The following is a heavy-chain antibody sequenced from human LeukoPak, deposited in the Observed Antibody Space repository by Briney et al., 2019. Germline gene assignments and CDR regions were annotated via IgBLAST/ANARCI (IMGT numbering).Heavy chain of an antibody. D-gene: IGHD3-22*01. CDR1: GGSISSSSYY. CDR3: ARHRAYYYDSSGYWIPVSVKFGYFDY. V-gene: IGHV4-39*01. CDR2: IYYSGST. J-gene: IGHJ4*02. Sequence: SETLSLTCTVSGGSISSSSYYWGWIRQPPGKGLEWIGSIYYSGSTYYNPSLKSRVTISVDTSKNQFSLKLSSVTAADTAVYYCARHRAYYYDSSGYWIPVSVKFGYFDYWGQGTLVTVSS.